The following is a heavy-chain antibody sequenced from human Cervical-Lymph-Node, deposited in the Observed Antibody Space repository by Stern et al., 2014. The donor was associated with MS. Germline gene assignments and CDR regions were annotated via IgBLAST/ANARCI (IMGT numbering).Heavy chain of an antibody. CDR2: IWYDGSNK. V-gene: IGHV3-33*01. CDR3: ARGYSFGYDGPDY. D-gene: IGHD5-18*01. Sequence: VQLVQSGGGVVQPGRSLRLSCAASGFTFSSYGMHWVRQAPGKGLEWVAVIWYDGSNKYYVDSVKGRFTISRDNSKNTLYLQMNSLRAEDTAVYYCARGYSFGYDGPDYWGQGTLVTVSS. J-gene: IGHJ4*02. CDR1: GFTFSSYG.